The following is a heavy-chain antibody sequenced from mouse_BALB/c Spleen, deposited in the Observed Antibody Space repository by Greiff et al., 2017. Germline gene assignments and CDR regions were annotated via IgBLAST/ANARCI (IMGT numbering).Heavy chain of an antibody. Sequence: VKLMESGPGLVAPSQSLSITCTVSGFSLTSYGVHWVRQPPGKGLEWLGVIWAGGSTNYNSALMSRLSISKDNSKSQVFLKMNILQTDDTAMYYCAVLGRGFAYWGQGTLVTVSA. J-gene: IGHJ3*01. V-gene: IGHV2-9*02. CDR3: AVLGRGFAY. CDR2: IWAGGST. D-gene: IGHD4-1*01. CDR1: GFSLTSYG.